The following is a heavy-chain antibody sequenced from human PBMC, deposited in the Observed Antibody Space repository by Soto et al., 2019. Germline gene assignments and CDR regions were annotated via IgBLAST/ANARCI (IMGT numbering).Heavy chain of an antibody. J-gene: IGHJ4*02. CDR1: GFTFSTYA. Sequence: PGGSLRLSCAASGFTFSTYAMSWVRQAPGKGLEWVSAISGSGDTTYYANSVKSRLTITKDTSKNQVVLTMTNMDPVDTATYYCAHAIAAAGLHYWGQGTLVTVS. V-gene: IGHV3-23*01. D-gene: IGHD6-13*01. CDR2: ISGSGDTT. CDR3: AHAIAAAGLHY.